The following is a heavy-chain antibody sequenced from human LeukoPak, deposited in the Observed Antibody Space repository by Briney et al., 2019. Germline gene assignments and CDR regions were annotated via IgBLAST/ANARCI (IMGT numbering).Heavy chain of an antibody. CDR1: GFTFSSYS. CDR2: ISSSSSYI. Sequence: GGSLRLSCAASGFTFSSYSMNWVRQAPGKGLEWVSSISSSSSYICYADSVKGRFTISRDNAKNSLYLQMNSLRAEDTAVYYCARDRGYSYGPKSGYGMDVWGQGTTVTVSS. CDR3: ARDRGYSYGPKSGYGMDV. J-gene: IGHJ6*02. D-gene: IGHD5-18*01. V-gene: IGHV3-21*01.